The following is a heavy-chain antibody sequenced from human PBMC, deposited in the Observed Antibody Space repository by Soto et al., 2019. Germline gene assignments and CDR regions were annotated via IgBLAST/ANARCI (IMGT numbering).Heavy chain of an antibody. CDR2: LNQDGSDK. V-gene: IGHV3-7*04. D-gene: IGHD3-16*01. CDR1: GFTFSKSW. CDR3: VRGGGNFDY. J-gene: IGHJ4*02. Sequence: VQLVESGGGLVQPGGSLRLTCTTSGFTFSKSWMSWVRQAPGKGLEWVANLNQDGSDKSYVDSVKGRFAISRDNAKNSLYLEINRVTTEDTAVYYCVRGGGNFDYWGQGTLVTVSS.